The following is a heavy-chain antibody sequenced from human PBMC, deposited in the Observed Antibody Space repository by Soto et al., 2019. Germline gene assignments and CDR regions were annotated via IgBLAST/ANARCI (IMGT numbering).Heavy chain of an antibody. D-gene: IGHD6-13*01. CDR1: GGTFSSYA. V-gene: IGHV1-69*13. J-gene: IGHJ4*02. Sequence: ASVKVSCKASGGTFSSYAISWVRQAPGQGLEWMGGIIPIFGTANYAQKFQGRVTITADESTSTAYMELSSLRSEDTAVYYCACIPFSYSSSWENFDYWGQGTLVTVSS. CDR3: ACIPFSYSSSWENFDY. CDR2: IIPIFGTA.